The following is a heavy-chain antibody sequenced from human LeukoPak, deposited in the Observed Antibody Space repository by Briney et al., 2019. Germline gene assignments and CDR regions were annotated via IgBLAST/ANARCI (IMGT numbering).Heavy chain of an antibody. Sequence: GGSLRLSCAASGFTFSSYSMNWVRQAPRKGLEWVSYISSSSSTIYYADSVKGRFTISRDNAKNSLYLQMNSLRAEDTAVYYCAGAEFGELWPLDYWGQGTLVTVSS. J-gene: IGHJ4*02. CDR2: ISSSSSTI. V-gene: IGHV3-48*01. D-gene: IGHD3-10*01. CDR3: AGAEFGELWPLDY. CDR1: GFTFSSYS.